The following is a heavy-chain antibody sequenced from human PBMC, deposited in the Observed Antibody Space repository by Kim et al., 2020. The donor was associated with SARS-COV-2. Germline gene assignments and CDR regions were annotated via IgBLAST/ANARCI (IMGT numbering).Heavy chain of an antibody. D-gene: IGHD1-26*01. Sequence: SETLSLTCAVYGGSFSGYYWSWIRQPPGKGLEWIGEINHSGSTNYNPSLKSRVTISVDTSKNQFSLKLSSVTTADTAVYYCARGPRGGGSHSRYWGQGT. CDR3: ARGPRGGGSHSRY. CDR1: GGSFSGYY. J-gene: IGHJ4*02. V-gene: IGHV4-34*01. CDR2: INHSGST.